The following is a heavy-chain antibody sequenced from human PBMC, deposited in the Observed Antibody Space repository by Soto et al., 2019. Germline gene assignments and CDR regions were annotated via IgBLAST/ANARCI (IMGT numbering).Heavy chain of an antibody. CDR3: ARDLSGTGLDV. CDR2: IYTTGGV. D-gene: IGHD1-26*01. V-gene: IGHV4-4*07. CDR1: GASVGTYY. J-gene: IGHJ6*02. Sequence: QVQLHESGPGLVKPSETLSLTCNVSGASVGTYYWSWIRQSAGKGLEWIGRIYTTGGVAYNSAVKDRFTMSLDRSNNHLTLEMTSVTAADTAVYFCARDLSGTGLDVWGRGATGSVSS.